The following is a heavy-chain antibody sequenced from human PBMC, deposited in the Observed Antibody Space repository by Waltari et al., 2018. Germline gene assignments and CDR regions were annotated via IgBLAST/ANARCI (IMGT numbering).Heavy chain of an antibody. V-gene: IGHV5-51*01. CDR3: ARHPRLRWPSYNWFDP. J-gene: IGHJ5*02. CDR1: GYSFTSYW. CDR2: IYPGDSDT. Sequence: EVQLVQSGAEVKKPGESLKISCKGSGYSFTSYWIGWVRQMPGKGLEWMGIIYPGDSDTRYSPSFQGQVTISADKSISTAYLQWSSLKASDTAMYYCARHPRLRWPSYNWFDPWGQGTLVTVSS. D-gene: IGHD4-17*01.